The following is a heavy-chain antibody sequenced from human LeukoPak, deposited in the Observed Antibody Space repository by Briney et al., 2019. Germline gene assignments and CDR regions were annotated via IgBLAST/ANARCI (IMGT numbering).Heavy chain of an antibody. D-gene: IGHD3-16*02. Sequence: GGSLRLSCEASGFTFDNYAMHWVRQAPGRRLEWVAVISFDGNQEYYPDSVKGRFTISRDNSKNTLYLQMNGLKTEDTAVYYCAREGSIVARTDYWGQGALVIVSS. J-gene: IGHJ4*02. CDR1: GFTFDNYA. CDR3: AREGSIVARTDY. CDR2: ISFDGNQE. V-gene: IGHV3-30-3*01.